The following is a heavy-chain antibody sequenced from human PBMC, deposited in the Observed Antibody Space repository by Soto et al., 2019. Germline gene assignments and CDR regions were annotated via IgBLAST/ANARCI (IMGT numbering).Heavy chain of an antibody. J-gene: IGHJ3*02. CDR3: ARTTSPAQLDAFDI. D-gene: IGHD6-13*01. Sequence: GGSLRLSCAASGFTFSSYWMHWVRQAPGKGLVWVSRINSDGSSTSYADSVKGRFTISRDNAKNTLYLQMNSLRAEDTAVYYCARTTSPAQLDAFDIWGQGTMVTISS. CDR1: GFTFSSYW. CDR2: INSDGSST. V-gene: IGHV3-74*01.